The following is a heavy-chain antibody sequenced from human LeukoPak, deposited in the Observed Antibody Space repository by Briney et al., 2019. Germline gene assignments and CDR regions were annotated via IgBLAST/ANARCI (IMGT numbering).Heavy chain of an antibody. CDR1: GYTFTSYG. J-gene: IGHJ4*02. Sequence: GASVKVSCKASGYTFTSYGISWVRQAPGQGLEWMGWISAYNGNTNYAQKLQGRVTMTTDTSTSTAYMELRSLRSDDTAVYYCARDTSGVGELTVDYWGQGTLVTVSS. CDR2: ISAYNGNT. CDR3: ARDTSGVGELTVDY. D-gene: IGHD3-16*01. V-gene: IGHV1-18*01.